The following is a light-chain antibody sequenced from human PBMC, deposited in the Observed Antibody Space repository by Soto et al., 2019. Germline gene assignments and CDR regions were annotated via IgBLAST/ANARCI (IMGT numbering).Light chain of an antibody. Sequence: DIQMTQSPSSVSASVGDRVTITCRASQDISSWLAWYQQKPGKAPNLLIYAASSLQSGVPSRVSGSGSGTDFSLTINSLQPEDIAADYCQQTNSFPRTFGQGTKVEGK. CDR2: AAS. V-gene: IGKV1-12*01. J-gene: IGKJ1*01. CDR1: QDISSW. CDR3: QQTNSFPRT.